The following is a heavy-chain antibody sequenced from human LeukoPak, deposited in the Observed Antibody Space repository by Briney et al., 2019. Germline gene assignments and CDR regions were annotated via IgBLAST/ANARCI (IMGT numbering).Heavy chain of an antibody. Sequence: PGGSLRLSCAASGFTFRNYWMSWVRQAPGKGLEWVSSISSSSYIYYADSVKGRFTISRDNAKNSLYLQLNSLRAEDTAVYYCARDQSDILTPYYYDYWGQGTLVTVSS. CDR2: ISSSSYI. D-gene: IGHD3-9*01. J-gene: IGHJ4*02. CDR3: ARDQSDILTPYYYDY. CDR1: GFTFRNYW. V-gene: IGHV3-21*01.